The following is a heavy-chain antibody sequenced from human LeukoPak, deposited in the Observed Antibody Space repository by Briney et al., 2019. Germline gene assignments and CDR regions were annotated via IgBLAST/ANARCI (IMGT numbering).Heavy chain of an antibody. CDR2: ISSSSSTI. CDR1: GFTFSSYR. CDR3: AKDTGYYYDSSNYLGY. J-gene: IGHJ4*02. Sequence: GGSLRLSCAASGFTFSSYRMNWVRQAPGKGLEWVSYISSSSSTIYYADSVKGRFTISRDNAKNSLYLQMNSLRAEDTALYYCAKDTGYYYDSSNYLGYWGQGTLVTVSS. D-gene: IGHD3-22*01. V-gene: IGHV3-48*04.